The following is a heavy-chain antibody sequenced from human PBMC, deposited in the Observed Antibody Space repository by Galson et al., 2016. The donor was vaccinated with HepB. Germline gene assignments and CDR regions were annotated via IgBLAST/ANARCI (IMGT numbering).Heavy chain of an antibody. J-gene: IGHJ4*02. CDR2: ISSTSSTK. CDR3: ARGMGYSYGYFDS. V-gene: IGHV3-48*01. CDR1: RFTFSTYN. Sequence: SLRLSCAASRFTFSTYNMNWVRRAPGRGLEWVSCISSTSSTKYYADSVKGRFTISRDNSNNSVHVQMNSLRAEDTGLYFCARGMGYSYGYFDSWGQGTLVTVSS. D-gene: IGHD5-18*01.